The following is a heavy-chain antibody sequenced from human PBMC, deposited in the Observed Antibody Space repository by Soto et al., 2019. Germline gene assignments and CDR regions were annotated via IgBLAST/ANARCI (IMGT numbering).Heavy chain of an antibody. CDR1: GFTFSSYS. CDR2: ISSSSSYI. V-gene: IGHV3-21*01. CDR3: ARVGNSSSWYFDFDY. D-gene: IGHD6-13*01. Sequence: EVQLVESGGGLVKPGGSLRLSCAASGFTFSSYSMNWVRQAPGKGLEWVSSISSSSSYIYYADSVKGRFTISRDNAKNSLYLQMNSLRAEDTAVYYCARVGNSSSWYFDFDYWGQGTLVTVSS. J-gene: IGHJ4*02.